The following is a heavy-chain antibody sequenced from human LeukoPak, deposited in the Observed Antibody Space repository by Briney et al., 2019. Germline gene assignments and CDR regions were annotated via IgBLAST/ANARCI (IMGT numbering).Heavy chain of an antibody. CDR1: GFTFSNAY. CDR3: AKAERRGDYHGMDV. Sequence: PGGSLRLSCAASGFTFSNAYMNWVRQAPGKGLEWVSTISHSGGSTYYADSVKGRFTISRDNSKNTLYLQMNSLRAEDTAIYNCAKAERRGDYHGMDVWGRGTTVTVSS. J-gene: IGHJ6*02. CDR2: ISHSGGST. D-gene: IGHD1-1*01. V-gene: IGHV3-23*01.